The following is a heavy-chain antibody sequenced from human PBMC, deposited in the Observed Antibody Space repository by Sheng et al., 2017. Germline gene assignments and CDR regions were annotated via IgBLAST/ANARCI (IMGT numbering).Heavy chain of an antibody. CDR3: ARHAMVRGARRAFDI. Sequence: QVQLQQWGAGLLKPSETLSLTCAVYGGSFSGYYWSWIRQPPGKGRGVDWGKYNHSGSTNYNPSLKSRVTISVDTSKNQFSLKLSSVTAADTAVYYCARHAMVRGARRAFDIWGQGTMVTVSS. D-gene: IGHD3-10*01. J-gene: IGHJ3*02. CDR1: GGSFSGYY. CDR2: YNHSGST. V-gene: IGHV4-34*01.